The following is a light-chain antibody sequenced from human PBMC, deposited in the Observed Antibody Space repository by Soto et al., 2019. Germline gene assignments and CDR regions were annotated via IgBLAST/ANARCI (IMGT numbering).Light chain of an antibody. J-gene: IGLJ3*02. CDR1: SSDVGGYNY. CDR2: DVS. V-gene: IGLV2-14*03. CDR3: SSYTSSSTAWV. Sequence: QSALTQPASVSGSPGQSITISCTGSSSDVGGYNYVSWYQHTPGNAPKLLIFDVSDRPSGVSNRFSGSKSGNTASLTISELQAEDEAHYYCSSYTSSSTAWVFGGGTKVTVL.